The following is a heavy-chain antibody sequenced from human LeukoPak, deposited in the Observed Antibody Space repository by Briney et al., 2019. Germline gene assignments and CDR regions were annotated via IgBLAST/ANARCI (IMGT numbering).Heavy chain of an antibody. CDR1: GFSFSRYW. V-gene: IGHV3-64D*06. J-gene: IGHJ4*02. D-gene: IGHD2-21*02. CDR2: ISSNGGST. CDR3: VKGIVVVTARAFDY. Sequence: GGSLRLSCAASGFSFSRYWMHWVRQAPGKGLEYVSAISSNGGSTYYADSVKGRFTISRDNSKNTLYLQMSSLRPEDTAVYYCVKGIVVVTARAFDYWGQGTLVTVSS.